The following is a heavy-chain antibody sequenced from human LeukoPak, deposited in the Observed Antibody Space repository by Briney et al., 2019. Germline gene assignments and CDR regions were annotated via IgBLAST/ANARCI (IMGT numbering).Heavy chain of an antibody. CDR1: GASISSYY. CDR3: TRGLDVFDI. V-gene: IGHV4-59*01. Sequence: PSETLSLTCTVSGASISSYYWSWIRQPPGKGLEYIGYIYYSGSTTYNPSLKSRVTISVDMSKNQFSLKLNSVTTADTAVYYCTRGLDVFDIWGQGTMVTVSS. CDR2: IYYSGST. J-gene: IGHJ3*02.